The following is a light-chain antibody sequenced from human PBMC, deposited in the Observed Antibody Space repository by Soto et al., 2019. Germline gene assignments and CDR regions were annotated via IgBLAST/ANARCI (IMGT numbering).Light chain of an antibody. Sequence: EIVMTQSPATLSVSPGEGATLSCRASQSVSSKLAGYQQKPGQAPRLLIYGASTRATGIPARFSGSGSGTEITLIISSLQSEDSAVYYCQQYNGWLWTFGQGTKVDIK. CDR3: QQYNGWLWT. V-gene: IGKV3-15*01. CDR1: QSVSSK. CDR2: GAS. J-gene: IGKJ1*01.